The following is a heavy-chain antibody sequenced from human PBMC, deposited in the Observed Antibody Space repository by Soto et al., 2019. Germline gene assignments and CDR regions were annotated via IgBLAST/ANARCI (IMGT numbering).Heavy chain of an antibody. CDR1: GFTFSSYG. CDR2: IWYDGSNK. V-gene: IGHV3-33*01. J-gene: IGHJ5*02. CDR3: ARDQGSGWYSDKNWFDP. D-gene: IGHD6-19*01. Sequence: GGSLRLSCAGSGFTFSSYGMHWVRQAPGKGLEWVAVIWYDGSNKYYADSVKGRFTISRDNSKNTLYLQMNSLRAEDTAVYYCARDQGSGWYSDKNWFDPWGQGTLVTVSS.